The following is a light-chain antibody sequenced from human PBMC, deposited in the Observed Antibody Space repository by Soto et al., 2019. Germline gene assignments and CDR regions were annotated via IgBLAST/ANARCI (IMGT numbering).Light chain of an antibody. CDR1: QSIANN. CDR3: QQHNNWPLT. Sequence: EIVMTQSPASLSASPGERITLSCKASQSIANNLAWHQQKPGQAPRLLMFCAPTRAADIPARFSGSGSATKFTLPISSRQSEDFAVYYSQQHNNWPLTFGGGTKVDIK. CDR2: CAP. J-gene: IGKJ4*01. V-gene: IGKV3-15*01.